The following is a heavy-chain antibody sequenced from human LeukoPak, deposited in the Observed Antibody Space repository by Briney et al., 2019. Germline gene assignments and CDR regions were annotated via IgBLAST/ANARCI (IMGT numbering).Heavy chain of an antibody. Sequence: SVTVSLTCAVYGGSFSGYYWSWIRQPPGKGLEWIGEINHSGSTNYNPSLKSRVTISDDTSKNHFFVKRSSWTAADTAVYYCAVFVVFKSRRHPLFDYWGQGTLVTVSS. CDR3: AVFVVFKSRRHPLFDY. CDR2: INHSGST. CDR1: GGSFSGYY. V-gene: IGHV4-34*01. D-gene: IGHD2-15*01. J-gene: IGHJ4*02.